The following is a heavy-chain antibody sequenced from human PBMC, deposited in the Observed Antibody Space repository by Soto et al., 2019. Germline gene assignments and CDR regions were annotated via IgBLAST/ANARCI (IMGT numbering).Heavy chain of an antibody. J-gene: IGHJ6*02. CDR1: GGSFSGYY. Sequence: SETLSLTCAVYGGSFSGYYWSWIRQPPGKGLEWIGEINHSGSTNYNPSLKSRVTISVDTSKNQFSLKLSSETAADTAGYYCARAASRRVVIQAAIPGAYYYYGMDVWGQGTTVTVSS. D-gene: IGHD2-2*01. CDR2: INHSGST. CDR3: ARAASRRVVIQAAIPGAYYYYGMDV. V-gene: IGHV4-34*01.